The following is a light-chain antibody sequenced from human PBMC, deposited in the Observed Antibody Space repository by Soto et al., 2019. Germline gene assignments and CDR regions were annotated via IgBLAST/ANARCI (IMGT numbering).Light chain of an antibody. V-gene: IGKV1-39*01. J-gene: IGKJ1*01. CDR1: QSISSY. Sequence: DIQMTQSPSSLSASVGDRVTITFGASQSISSYLNWFQQKPGRAPKLLIFAASTLQSGVSSRFSGRRSGTEFTLTISNLQPEDFATYYCQQSFSTPLTFGPGTKVDIK. CDR3: QQSFSTPLT. CDR2: AAS.